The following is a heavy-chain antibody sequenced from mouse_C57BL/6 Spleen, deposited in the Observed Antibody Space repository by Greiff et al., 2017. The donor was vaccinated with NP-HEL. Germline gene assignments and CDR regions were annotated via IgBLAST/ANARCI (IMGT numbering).Heavy chain of an antibody. D-gene: IGHD2-4*01. J-gene: IGHJ4*01. V-gene: IGHV2-3*01. CDR3: ATTMITTTGYYYAMDY. CDR2: IWGDGST. CDR1: GFSLPSSG. Sequence: VQRVESGPGLVAPSQSLSITCTVSGFSLPSSGVSWVRQPPGKGLEWLGVIWGDGSTNYHSALISRMSISKDNSKSQVFLKLNSLQTDDTATYYCATTMITTTGYYYAMDYWGQGTSVTVSS.